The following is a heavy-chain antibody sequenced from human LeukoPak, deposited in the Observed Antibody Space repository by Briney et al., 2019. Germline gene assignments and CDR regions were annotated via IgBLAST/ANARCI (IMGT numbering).Heavy chain of an antibody. CDR1: GFTFSDYY. J-gene: IGHJ4*02. D-gene: IGHD5-12*01. CDR2: ISGSGSTI. CDR3: ATGYSGYDHAIDY. V-gene: IGHV3-11*04. Sequence: PGGSLRLSCAASGFTFSDYYMSWIRQAPGKGLEWVSYISGSGSTIYYADSVKGRFTISRDNAKNSLYLQMNSLRAEDTAVYYCATGYSGYDHAIDYWGQGTLVTVSS.